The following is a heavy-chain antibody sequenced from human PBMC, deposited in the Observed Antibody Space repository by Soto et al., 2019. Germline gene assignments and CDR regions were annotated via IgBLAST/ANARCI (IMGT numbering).Heavy chain of an antibody. CDR2: IDSSSSYI. V-gene: IGHV3-21*01. D-gene: IGHD3-10*02. J-gene: IGHJ3*02. CDR3: AREAHFYGRSDVYDI. CDR1: GFTFSIYS. Sequence: PGGSLRLSCAASGFTFSIYSMTWVRQAPGKGLEWVSSIDSSSSYIYYADSLKGRFTISRDNAKNSLYLQMNSLRAEDTAVYYCAREAHFYGRSDVYDIWGQGTMVTVSS.